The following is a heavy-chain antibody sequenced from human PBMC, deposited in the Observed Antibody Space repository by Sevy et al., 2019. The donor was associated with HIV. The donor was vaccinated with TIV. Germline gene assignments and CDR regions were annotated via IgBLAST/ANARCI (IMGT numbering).Heavy chain of an antibody. CDR3: ARGYVEVSGNSAPDV. CDR2: IYYNGTT. J-gene: IGHJ3*01. V-gene: IGHV4-4*07. D-gene: IGHD2-21*02. CDR1: GASIRSYY. Sequence: SETLSLACSVSGASIRSYYWTWIRQPAGKGLEWVGNIYYNGTTNYNPALKSRLTMSLDKPNDQYSLRLHPVIAADTAVYYCARGYVEVSGNSAPDVWGQGTMVTVSS.